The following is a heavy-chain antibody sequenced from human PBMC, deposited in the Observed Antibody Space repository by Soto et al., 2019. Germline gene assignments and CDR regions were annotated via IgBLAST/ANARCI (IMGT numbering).Heavy chain of an antibody. V-gene: IGHV3-74*01. CDR1: GFTLGSHR. CDR2: IDTDGGGT. J-gene: IGHJ5*02. CDR3: ATVFDL. Sequence: DVQLVESGGGLVQPGGSLRVSCAASGFTLGSHRIHWVRQPPGKGLEWVSRIDTDGGGTSYADSVKGRFTISTDNAKNTVYLQMNGLRAEDTAVYYCATVFDLWGQGTLVTDSS.